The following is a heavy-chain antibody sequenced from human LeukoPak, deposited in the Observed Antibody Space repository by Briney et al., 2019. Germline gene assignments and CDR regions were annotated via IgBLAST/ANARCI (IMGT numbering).Heavy chain of an antibody. CDR1: GGTFSSYT. CDR2: IIPILGIA. CDR3: ARGYCSSTSCYRDASDI. V-gene: IGHV1-69*02. Sequence: ASVKVSCKASGGTFSSYTTSWVRQAPGQGLEWMGRIIPILGIANYAQKFQGRVMITADKSTSTAYMELSSLRSEDTAVYYCARGYCSSTSCYRDASDIWGQGTMVTVSS. D-gene: IGHD2-2*01. J-gene: IGHJ3*02.